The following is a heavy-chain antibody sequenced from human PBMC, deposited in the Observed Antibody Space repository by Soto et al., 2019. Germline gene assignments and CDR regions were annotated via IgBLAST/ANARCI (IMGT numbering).Heavy chain of an antibody. J-gene: IGHJ4*02. Sequence: QVQLVQSGAEVKKPGASVKVSCKASGYTFTSYTMHWVRQAPGQRLEWMGWINAGNGNTKYSQKFQGRVNISRDTSASTAYMDLSSLKSEDTAMYYCARGWGYDSNDYYYAYWGQGTLVIVSS. CDR3: ARGWGYDSNDYYYAY. CDR2: INAGNGNT. V-gene: IGHV1-3*01. D-gene: IGHD3-22*01. CDR1: GYTFTSYT.